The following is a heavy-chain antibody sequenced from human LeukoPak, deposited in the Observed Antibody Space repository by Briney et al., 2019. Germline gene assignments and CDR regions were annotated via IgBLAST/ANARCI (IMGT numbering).Heavy chain of an antibody. J-gene: IGHJ4*02. CDR1: GFTFSSYG. CDR2: ISPDGTYT. Sequence: GGSLRLSCAASGFTFSSYGMHWVRQAPGKGLEWVTLISPDGTYTYYADSVKGRFTISRDNSKNTLYLQMDSLRSEDTAVYYCAKQGSNLYYFDYWGQGTLVTVSS. D-gene: IGHD3-10*01. V-gene: IGHV3-30*18. CDR3: AKQGSNLYYFDY.